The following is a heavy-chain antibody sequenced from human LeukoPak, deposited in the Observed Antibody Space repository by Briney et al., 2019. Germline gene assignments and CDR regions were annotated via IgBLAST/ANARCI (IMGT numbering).Heavy chain of an antibody. D-gene: IGHD3-10*01. CDR3: ANCGFEELYGYYYYGMDV. CDR2: ISGSGGST. Sequence: GGSLRLSCAASGFTLSSYAMSWVRQAPGKGLEWVSAISGSGGSTYYADSVKGRFTISRDNSKNTLYLQMNSLRAEDTAVCYCANCGFEELYGYYYYGMDVWGKGTTVTVSS. J-gene: IGHJ6*04. CDR1: GFTLSSYA. V-gene: IGHV3-23*01.